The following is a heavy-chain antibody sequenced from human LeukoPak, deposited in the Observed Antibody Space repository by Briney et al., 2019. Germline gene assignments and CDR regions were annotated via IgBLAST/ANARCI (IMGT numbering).Heavy chain of an antibody. V-gene: IGHV3-7*03. CDR1: GFTFSSYY. CDR2: IKQDEGEK. Sequence: GGSLRLSCAASGFTFSSYYMSWVRQAPGKGLEWVANIKQDEGEKHYVDSVKGRFTISRDNSKNTLYLQMNSLRAEDTAVYYCAKEGIPLTGYLGRYGMDVWGQGTTVTVSS. D-gene: IGHD1-20*01. J-gene: IGHJ6*02. CDR3: AKEGIPLTGYLGRYGMDV.